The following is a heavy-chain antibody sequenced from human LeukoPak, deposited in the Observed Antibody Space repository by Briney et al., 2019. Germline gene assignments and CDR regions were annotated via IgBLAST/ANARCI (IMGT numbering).Heavy chain of an antibody. V-gene: IGHV4-39*07. CDR2: IYYTGNT. CDR1: GDSIIGYY. CDR3: TKSDGYGLIRI. Sequence: PSETLSLTCSVSGDSIIGYYWGWIRQPPGKGLEWIGHIYYTGNTYYNSSLKSRVTISLDTSKNQFSLKVISMTAADTAAYYCTKSDGYGLIRICGRGTMVTVSS. D-gene: IGHD3-10*01. J-gene: IGHJ3*02.